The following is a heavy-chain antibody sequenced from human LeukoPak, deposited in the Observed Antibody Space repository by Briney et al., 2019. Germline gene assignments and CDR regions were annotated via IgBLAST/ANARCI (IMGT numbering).Heavy chain of an antibody. D-gene: IGHD1-26*01. Sequence: SETLSLTCAVSGGSISSSNWWSWVRQPPGKGLEWIGEIYHSGSTNFNPSLKSRVTISVDKSKNQFSLKLSSVTAADTAVYYCARRIVGANPFDYWGQGTLVTVSS. CDR3: ARRIVGANPFDY. V-gene: IGHV4-4*02. CDR1: GGSISSSNW. CDR2: IYHSGST. J-gene: IGHJ4*02.